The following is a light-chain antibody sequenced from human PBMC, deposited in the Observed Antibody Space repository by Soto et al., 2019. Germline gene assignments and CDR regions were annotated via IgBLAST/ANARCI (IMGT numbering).Light chain of an antibody. CDR3: QQYGSSPPSST. Sequence: EIVMTHSQATLSVSPCEKATLSFSASESVSSGYLAWYQQKPGQAPRLLIYGASNRATDIPDRFSGRGSGTDFTLTISRLEPEDFAVYYCQQYGSSPPSSTFGQGTRLEIK. V-gene: IGKV3-20*01. CDR1: ESVSSGY. J-gene: IGKJ5*01. CDR2: GAS.